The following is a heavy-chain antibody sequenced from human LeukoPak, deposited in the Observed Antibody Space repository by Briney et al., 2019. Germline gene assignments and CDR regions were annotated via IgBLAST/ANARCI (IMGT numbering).Heavy chain of an antibody. Sequence: SETLSLTCTVSGGSISHYYWSWIRQPPGKGLEWIGYIYYSGTTNYNPSLKGRVTISVETSKNQFSLKLNSVTAADTAVYYCAREDPRTKVPEGMDVWGQGTTVTVSS. D-gene: IGHD4/OR15-4a*01. CDR1: GGSISHYY. V-gene: IGHV4-59*01. CDR3: AREDPRTKVPEGMDV. CDR2: IYYSGTT. J-gene: IGHJ6*02.